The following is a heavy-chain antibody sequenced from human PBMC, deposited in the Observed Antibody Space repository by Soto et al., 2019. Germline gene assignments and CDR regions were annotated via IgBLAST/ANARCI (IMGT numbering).Heavy chain of an antibody. CDR3: AHRLEYSSSWNSGWFDP. Sequence: SRPTTVNPTPTPTLTKTSSGSSLYLRGEGLGWNSQAQGKTLEWLALIYWDDDKRYSPSLKSRLSITKDTPKSQVVLTMTNVDPVDTATYYCAHRLEYSSSWNSGWFDPWGQGTLVTVSS. V-gene: IGHV2-5*02. CDR1: GSSLYLRGEG. J-gene: IGHJ5*02. CDR2: IYWDDDK. D-gene: IGHD6-13*01.